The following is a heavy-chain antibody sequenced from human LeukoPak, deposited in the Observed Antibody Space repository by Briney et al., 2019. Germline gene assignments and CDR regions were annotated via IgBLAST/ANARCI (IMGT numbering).Heavy chain of an antibody. Sequence: GGSLRLSCAASGFTFDDYVMSGVRQAPGKGLEWVSGINWNGGRTGYADSVKGRLTISRDSAKNSLYLQMNSLRAEDTALYYCARVARYQLLLGDAFDIWGQGTMVTVSS. D-gene: IGHD2-2*01. CDR3: ARVARYQLLLGDAFDI. CDR2: INWNGGRT. V-gene: IGHV3-20*04. J-gene: IGHJ3*02. CDR1: GFTFDDYV.